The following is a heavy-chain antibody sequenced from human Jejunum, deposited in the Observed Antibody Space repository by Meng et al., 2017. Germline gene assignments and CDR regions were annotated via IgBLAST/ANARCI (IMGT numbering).Heavy chain of an antibody. CDR2: VSPTSGSL. CDR3: ARDHGSLNWFDP. V-gene: IGHV3-11*04. Sequence: GESLKISCAASGFTFSDYYMTWIRQPPGQGLEWLASVSPTSGSLYFADSVKGRFSISRDNAKNSVSLQMTRLRVEDMAVYYCARDHGSLNWFDPWGQGTLVTVSS. D-gene: IGHD6-25*01. CDR1: GFTFSDYY. J-gene: IGHJ5*02.